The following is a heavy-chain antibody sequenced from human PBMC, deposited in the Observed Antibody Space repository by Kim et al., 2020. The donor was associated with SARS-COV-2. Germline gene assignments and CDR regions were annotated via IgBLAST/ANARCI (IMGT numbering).Heavy chain of an antibody. CDR3: ARHSLRFLEWANWFDP. CDR1: GGSISSSSYY. Sequence: SETLSLTCTVSGGSISSSSYYWGWIRQPPGQGLEWIGSIYYSGSTYYNPSLKSRATISVDTSKNQFSLKLSSVTAADTAVYYCARHSLRFLEWANWFDPWGQGTLVTVSS. V-gene: IGHV4-39*01. J-gene: IGHJ5*02. CDR2: IYYSGST. D-gene: IGHD3-3*01.